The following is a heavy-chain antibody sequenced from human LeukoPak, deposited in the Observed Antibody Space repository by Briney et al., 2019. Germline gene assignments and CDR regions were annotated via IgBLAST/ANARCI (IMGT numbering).Heavy chain of an antibody. D-gene: IGHD6-6*01. J-gene: IGHJ3*02. Sequence: PGRSLRLSCAASGFTFSSYGMHWVRQAPGKGLEWVAVIWYDGSNKYYADSVKGRFTISRDNAKNSLYLQMNSPRAEDTALYYCAKSAGPLYSSLDAFDIWGQGTMVTVSS. V-gene: IGHV3-33*03. CDR1: GFTFSSYG. CDR3: AKSAGPLYSSLDAFDI. CDR2: IWYDGSNK.